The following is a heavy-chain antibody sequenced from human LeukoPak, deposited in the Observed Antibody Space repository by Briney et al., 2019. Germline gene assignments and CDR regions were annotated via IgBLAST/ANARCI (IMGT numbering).Heavy chain of an antibody. V-gene: IGHV3-21*01. J-gene: IGHJ5*02. CDR2: ISSTGSHI. CDR1: GFTFSSYG. Sequence: GGSLRLSCAAAGFTFSSYGMNSVGQAPGKGLEWVSSISSTGSHIYYADSVKGRFTISRDNAKNSLYLQIDSLRAEDTAVYYCARDTYSRWQTDLWGQGTLVTVSS. CDR3: ARDTYSRWQTDL. D-gene: IGHD4-23*01.